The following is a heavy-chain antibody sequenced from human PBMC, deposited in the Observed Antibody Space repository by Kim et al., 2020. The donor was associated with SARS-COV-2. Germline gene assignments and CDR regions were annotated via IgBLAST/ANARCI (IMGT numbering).Heavy chain of an antibody. CDR1: GFTFSNAW. D-gene: IGHD5-12*01. CDR2: IKSKTDGGTT. J-gene: IGHJ6*02. V-gene: IGHV3-15*01. Sequence: GGSLRLSCAASGFTFSNAWMSWVRQAPGKGLEWVGRIKSKTDGGTTDYAAPVKGRFTISRDDSKNTLYLQMNSLKTEDTAVYYCTTKGYSGYDDYYYYGMDVWGQGTTVTVSS. CDR3: TTKGYSGYDDYYYYGMDV.